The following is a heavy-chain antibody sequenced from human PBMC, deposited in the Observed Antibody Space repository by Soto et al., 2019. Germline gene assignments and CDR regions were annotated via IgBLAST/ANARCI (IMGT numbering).Heavy chain of an antibody. CDR1: GFTFSSYA. CDR3: ARTPSSYGDYYFDY. J-gene: IGHJ4*02. Sequence: QVQLVESGGGVVQPGRSLRLSCAASGFTFSSYAMHWVRQAPGKGLEWVAVISYDGSNKYYADSVKGRFTISRDNSKNTLYLQMNSLRAEDTAVYYCARTPSSYGDYYFDYWGQGTLVTVSS. CDR2: ISYDGSNK. D-gene: IGHD4-17*01. V-gene: IGHV3-30-3*01.